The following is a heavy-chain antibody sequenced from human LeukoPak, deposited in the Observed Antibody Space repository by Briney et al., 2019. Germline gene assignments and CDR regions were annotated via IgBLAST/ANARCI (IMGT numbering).Heavy chain of an antibody. V-gene: IGHV4-4*07. CDR2: IYTGGGS. CDR3: ARGPSGYYYG. Sequence: SETLSLTCTVSGGFIASYSWSWIRQPAGKGLEWIGRIYTGGGSDYNPSPKCRVTMSLDTSKNQFYLKMTSVTAADTAVYYCARGPSGYYYGWGEGILLTVSS. D-gene: IGHD3-22*01. J-gene: IGHJ4*02. CDR1: GGFIASYS.